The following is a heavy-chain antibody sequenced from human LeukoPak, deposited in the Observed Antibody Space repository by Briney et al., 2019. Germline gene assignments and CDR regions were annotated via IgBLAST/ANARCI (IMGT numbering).Heavy chain of an antibody. Sequence: GGSLKLSCTASGFTFGDYAMSWFRQAPGEGLEWVGFIRSKAHGGTTEYAASVKGRFTISRDDSKSIAYLQMDSLKTEDTAVYYCTRAGRYCSGGSCYSFYWGQGSLLTVPS. CDR2: IRSKAHGGTT. CDR3: TRAGRYCSGGSCYSFY. J-gene: IGHJ4*01. V-gene: IGHV3-49*03. D-gene: IGHD2-15*01. CDR1: GFTFGDYA.